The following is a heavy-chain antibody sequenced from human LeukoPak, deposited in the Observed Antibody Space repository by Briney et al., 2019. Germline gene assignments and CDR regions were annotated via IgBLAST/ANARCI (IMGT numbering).Heavy chain of an antibody. V-gene: IGHV3-30*02. CDR2: IPFDGNNE. Sequence: GGSLRLSCAASGFTFSTYGMHWVRQPPGKGLERVAFIPFDGNNEYYADSVKGRFTISRDNFKNTLYLQLNSLRAEDTAVYYCAKTWNDVLDYWGQGTLVTVSS. D-gene: IGHD1-1*01. CDR3: AKTWNDVLDY. J-gene: IGHJ4*02. CDR1: GFTFSTYG.